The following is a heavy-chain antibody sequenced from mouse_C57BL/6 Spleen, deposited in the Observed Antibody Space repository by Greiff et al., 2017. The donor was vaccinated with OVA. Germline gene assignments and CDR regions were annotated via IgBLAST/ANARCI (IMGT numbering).Heavy chain of an antibody. Sequence: QVQLQQSGAELVRPGASVTLSCKASGYTFTDYEMHWVKQTPVHGLEWIGAIAPETGGTAYNQKFKGKAILTADKSSSTAYMELRSLTSEDSAVYYCTRGITTVVATNCDVWGTGTTVTVAS. CDR1: GYTFTDYE. CDR3: TRGITTVVATNCDV. CDR2: IAPETGGT. V-gene: IGHV1-15*01. D-gene: IGHD1-1*01. J-gene: IGHJ1*03.